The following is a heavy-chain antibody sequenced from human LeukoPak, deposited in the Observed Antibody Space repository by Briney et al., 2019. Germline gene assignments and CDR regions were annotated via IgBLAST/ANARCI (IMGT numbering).Heavy chain of an antibody. CDR1: GGSISSGGYY. CDR2: IYYSGST. CDR3: ARTQSDAFDI. V-gene: IGHV4-31*03. Sequence: PSQTLSLTCTVSGGSISSGGYYWSWIRQHPGKGLEWIGYIYYSGSTYYNPSLKSRVTISVDTSKNQFSLKLSSVTATDTAVYYCARTQSDAFDIWGQGTMVTVSS. J-gene: IGHJ3*02.